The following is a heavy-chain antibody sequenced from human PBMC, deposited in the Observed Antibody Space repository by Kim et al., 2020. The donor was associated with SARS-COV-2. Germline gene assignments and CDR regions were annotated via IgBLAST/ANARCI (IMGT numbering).Heavy chain of an antibody. D-gene: IGHD3-9*01. V-gene: IGHV4-59*09. J-gene: IGHJ5*01. CDR3: ARGTGYPPFFDF. Sequence: YTPSLKSRVTISIDTSKFQFSLKVNSVTAADTAVYYCARGTGYPPFFDFWGQGTLVTPSS.